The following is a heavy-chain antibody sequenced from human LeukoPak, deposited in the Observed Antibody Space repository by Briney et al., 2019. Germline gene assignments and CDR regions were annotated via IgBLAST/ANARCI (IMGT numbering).Heavy chain of an antibody. V-gene: IGHV4-34*01. CDR1: GGSFSGYY. J-gene: IGHJ6*03. CDR3: ARGRRVLRYFDWLPKKEYYYYYMDV. CDR2: INHSGST. D-gene: IGHD3-9*01. Sequence: SETLSLTCAVYGGSFSGYYWSWIRQPPGKGLEWIGEINHSGSTNYNPSLTSRVTISVDASKNQFSLTLSSVTAADTAVYYCARGRRVLRYFDWLPKKEYYYYYMDVWGKGTTVTVSS.